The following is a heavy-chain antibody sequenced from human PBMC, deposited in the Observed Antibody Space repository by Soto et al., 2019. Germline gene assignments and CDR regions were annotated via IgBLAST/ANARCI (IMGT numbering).Heavy chain of an antibody. Sequence: QLQLQESGPGLVKPSETLSLTCTVSGGSISSSSYYWGWIRQPPGKGLEWIGSIYYSGSTYYNPSLKSRVTISVDTSKNQFSLKLSSVTAADTAVYYCARSLGYSYGYDYYYYGMDVWGQGTTVTVSS. V-gene: IGHV4-39*01. D-gene: IGHD5-18*01. CDR2: IYYSGST. CDR3: ARSLGYSYGYDYYYYGMDV. CDR1: GGSISSSSYY. J-gene: IGHJ6*02.